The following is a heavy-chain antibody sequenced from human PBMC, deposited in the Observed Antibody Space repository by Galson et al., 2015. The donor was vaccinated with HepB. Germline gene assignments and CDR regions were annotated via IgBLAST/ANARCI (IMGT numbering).Heavy chain of an antibody. J-gene: IGHJ4*02. CDR1: GFTFSSYE. D-gene: IGHD3-9*01. Sequence: SLRLSCAASGFTFSSYEMNWVRQAPGKGLEWVSYISSSGSTIYYADSVKGRFTISRDNAKNSLYLQMNSLRAEDTAGYYCARVNILTGYSYFDYWGQGTLVTVSS. V-gene: IGHV3-48*03. CDR2: ISSSGSTI. CDR3: ARVNILTGYSYFDY.